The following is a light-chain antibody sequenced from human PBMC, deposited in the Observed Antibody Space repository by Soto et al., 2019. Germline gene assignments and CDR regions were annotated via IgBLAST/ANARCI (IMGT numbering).Light chain of an antibody. V-gene: IGKV3-20*01. J-gene: IGKJ4*01. CDR3: HKYGPSPLT. CDR1: QSVDSSF. CDR2: TAS. Sequence: EIVLTQSPGTLSLSPGARATLSCRASQSVDSSFIAWFQQKPGQPPRLLIYTASSRAPGIPDRFTASGSGTDYTLTNSRLEPEDVAVYSCHKYGPSPLTFAGGPKVEI.